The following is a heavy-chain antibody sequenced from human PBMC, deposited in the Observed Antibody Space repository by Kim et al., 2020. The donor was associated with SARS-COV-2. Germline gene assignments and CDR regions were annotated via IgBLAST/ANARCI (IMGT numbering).Heavy chain of an antibody. J-gene: IGHJ6*03. D-gene: IGHD6-19*01. Sequence: GESLKISCKGSGYSFTSYWIGWVRQMPGKGLEWMGIIYPGDSDTRYSPSFQGQVTISADKSISTAYLQWSSLKASDTAMYYCARLVDGEQWLVRLVWSAQYYYDYMDVWGKGTTVTVSS. V-gene: IGHV5-51*01. CDR2: IYPGDSDT. CDR3: ARLVDGEQWLVRLVWSAQYYYDYMDV. CDR1: GYSFTSYW.